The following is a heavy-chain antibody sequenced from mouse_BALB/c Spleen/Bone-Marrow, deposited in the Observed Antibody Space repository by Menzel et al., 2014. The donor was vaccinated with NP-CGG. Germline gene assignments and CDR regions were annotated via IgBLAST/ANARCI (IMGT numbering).Heavy chain of an antibody. V-gene: IGHV7-1*02. D-gene: IGHD2-10*02. Sequence: DVKLVESGGGLVQPGDSLRLSCATSGFTFSDFYMEWVRQPPGKRLEWIAASRNKAKYYTTEYSASVKGRFIVSRDTSQSVLYLPMNALRAEDTAIYDCARDVGYGNYFVYWGQGTLVTVSA. CDR2: SRNKAKYYTT. CDR1: GFTFSDFY. J-gene: IGHJ3*01. CDR3: ARDVGYGNYFVY.